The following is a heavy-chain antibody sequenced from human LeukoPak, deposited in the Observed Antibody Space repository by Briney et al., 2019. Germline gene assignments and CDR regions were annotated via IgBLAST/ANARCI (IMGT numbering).Heavy chain of an antibody. CDR2: ISTSGGST. D-gene: IGHD3-22*01. V-gene: IGHV3-23*01. Sequence: GGSLRLSCAASGFTFSSYAMSWVRQAPGKGLEWVSGISTSGGSTSYADSVKGRFTISRDNPRNTLYMEMNSLRAEDTAVYYCSVMHRYYDGSGYWVQWGQGTLVTVSS. J-gene: IGHJ4*02. CDR1: GFTFSSYA. CDR3: SVMHRYYDGSGYWVQ.